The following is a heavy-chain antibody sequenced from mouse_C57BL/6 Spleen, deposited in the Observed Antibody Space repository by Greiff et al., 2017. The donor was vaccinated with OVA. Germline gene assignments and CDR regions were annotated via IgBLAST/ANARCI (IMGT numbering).Heavy chain of an antibody. Sequence: QVQLQQPGAELVKPGASVKLSCKASGYTFTSYWMQWVKQRPGQGLEWIGEIDPSDSYTNYNQKFKGKATLTVDTSSSTAYMQLSSLTSEDSAVYYCARLYYGNSSWFAYWGQGTLVNVSA. CDR1: GYTFTSYW. CDR2: IDPSDSYT. D-gene: IGHD2-1*01. V-gene: IGHV1-50*01. CDR3: ARLYYGNSSWFAY. J-gene: IGHJ3*01.